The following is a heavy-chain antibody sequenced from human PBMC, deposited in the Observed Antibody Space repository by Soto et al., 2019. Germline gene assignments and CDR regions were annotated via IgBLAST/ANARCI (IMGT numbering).Heavy chain of an antibody. J-gene: IGHJ5*02. V-gene: IGHV1-18*01. D-gene: IGHD6-13*01. Sequence: SSVKVSCKGSCYTFTSYGISWVRQAPGQGLEWMGWISAYNGDTNYAQHLQGRVTMTTDTSTSTVYMELRSLRSDDTAVYYCARGYSSSWYRWFNPWGQGTLVTVSS. CDR1: CYTFTSYG. CDR2: ISAYNGDT. CDR3: ARGYSSSWYRWFNP.